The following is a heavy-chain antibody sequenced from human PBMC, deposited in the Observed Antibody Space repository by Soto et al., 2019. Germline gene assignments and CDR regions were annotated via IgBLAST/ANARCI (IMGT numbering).Heavy chain of an antibody. J-gene: IGHJ4*02. Sequence: GRLRSPGTAFGCTFSSTAMSGVRQAPGKGLEWVSAISGSGGSTYYADSVKGRFTISRDNSKNTLYLQMNSLRAADTAVYYCAKVPHSRIPDYWGQGTLVTVYS. CDR1: GCTFSSTA. CDR3: AKVPHSRIPDY. CDR2: ISGSGGST. D-gene: IGHD1-26*01. V-gene: IGHV3-23*01.